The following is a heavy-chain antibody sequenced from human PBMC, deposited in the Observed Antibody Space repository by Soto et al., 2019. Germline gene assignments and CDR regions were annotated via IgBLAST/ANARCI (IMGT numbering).Heavy chain of an antibody. CDR2: ISAYNGNT. CDR1: GYTFTSYG. D-gene: IGHD3-10*01. CDR3: ARSRMVRGVGAFDI. J-gene: IGHJ3*02. V-gene: IGHV1-18*01. Sequence: GASVKVSCKASGYTFTSYGISWVRQAPGQGLEWMGWISAYNGNTNYAQKLQGRVTMTTDTSTSTAYMELRSLRSDDTAVYYCARSRMVRGVGAFDIWGQGTMVTVPS.